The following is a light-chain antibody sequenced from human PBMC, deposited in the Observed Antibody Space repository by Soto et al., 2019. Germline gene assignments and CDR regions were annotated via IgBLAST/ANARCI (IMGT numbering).Light chain of an antibody. CDR2: GAS. CDR3: QQYNNWPPIT. V-gene: IGKV3-15*01. J-gene: IGKJ5*01. Sequence: EILMTQSPATLSLFPGQIATLPCTASQSVSSNLAWYQQKPGQAPRLLIYGASTRATGIPARFSGSGSGTEFTLTISSLQSEDFAVYYCQQYNNWPPITFGQGTRLEIK. CDR1: QSVSSN.